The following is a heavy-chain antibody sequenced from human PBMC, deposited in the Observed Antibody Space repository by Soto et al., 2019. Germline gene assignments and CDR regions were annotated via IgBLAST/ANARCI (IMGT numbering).Heavy chain of an antibody. V-gene: IGHV3-48*01. Sequence: GGSLRLSCAASGFTFSSYSMNWVRQAPGKGLEWVSYISSSSSTIYYADSVKGRFTISRDNAKNSLYLQMNSLRAEDTAVYYCARGYGDYVSGDAFDIWGQGTMVTVSS. D-gene: IGHD4-17*01. CDR2: ISSSSSTI. J-gene: IGHJ3*02. CDR3: ARGYGDYVSGDAFDI. CDR1: GFTFSSYS.